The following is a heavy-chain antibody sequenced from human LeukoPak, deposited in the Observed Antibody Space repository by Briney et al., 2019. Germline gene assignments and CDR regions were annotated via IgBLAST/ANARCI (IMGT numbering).Heavy chain of an antibody. D-gene: IGHD3-10*01. CDR2: IRYDGSNK. J-gene: IGHJ4*02. CDR3: AKDRGGWESVDYFDY. V-gene: IGHV3-30*02. Sequence: GGSLRLSCAASGFTFSSYGMHWVRQAPGKGLEWVAFIRYDGSNKYYADSVKGRFTISRDNSKNTLYLQMNSLRAEDTAVYYCAKDRGGWESVDYFDYWGQGTLVTVSS. CDR1: GFTFSSYG.